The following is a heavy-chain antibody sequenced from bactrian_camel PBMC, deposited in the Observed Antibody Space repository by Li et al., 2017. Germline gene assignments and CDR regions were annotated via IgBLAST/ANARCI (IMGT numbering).Heavy chain of an antibody. CDR1: GYTYC. D-gene: IGHD4*01. V-gene: IGHV3S53*01. CDR2: FASDGSA. J-gene: IGHJ6*01. CDR3: AADQVYSTLAFGY. Sequence: VQLVESGGGSVQAGGSLRLSCAASGYTYCMAWFRQAPGKEREEVASFASDGSAVYADSVKGRFTISQDNAKNTLYLQMNSLKTEDTAVYYCAADQVYSTLAFGYWGQGTQVTVS.